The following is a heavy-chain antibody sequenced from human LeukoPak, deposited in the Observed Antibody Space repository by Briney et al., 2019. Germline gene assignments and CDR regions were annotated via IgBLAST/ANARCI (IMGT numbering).Heavy chain of an antibody. V-gene: IGHV3-23*01. CDR1: GFTFSSYA. J-gene: IGHJ3*01. CDR3: ARSGYILGAGAFDV. D-gene: IGHD5-18*01. CDR2: ISGSGDTT. Sequence: GGSLRLSCAASGFTFSSYAMSWVRQAPGKGLEWVSAISGSGDTTDYTDSVKGRFTISRDNSKNMLFMQMNSLRVEDTAVYYCARSGYILGAGAFDVWGQGAMVTVSS.